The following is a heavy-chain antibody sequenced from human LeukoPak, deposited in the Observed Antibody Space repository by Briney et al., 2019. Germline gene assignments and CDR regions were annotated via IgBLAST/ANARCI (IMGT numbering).Heavy chain of an antibody. CDR1: GGSISSYY. Sequence: SETLSLTCTVSGGSISSYYWSWIRQPPGKGLEWIGYIYYSGSTNYNPSLKSRVTISVDTSKNQFSLKLSSVTAADTAVYYCARDGYFGAAASYYYYYMDVWGKGTTVTISS. CDR2: IYYSGST. J-gene: IGHJ6*03. CDR3: ARDGYFGAAASYYYYYMDV. V-gene: IGHV4-59*01. D-gene: IGHD3-9*01.